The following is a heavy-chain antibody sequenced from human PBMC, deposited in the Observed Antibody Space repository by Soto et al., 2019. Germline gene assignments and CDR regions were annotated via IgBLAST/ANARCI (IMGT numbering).Heavy chain of an antibody. Sequence: LSLTCTVSGGSISSYYWSWIRQPPGKGLGWLGYIYYSRSTNYNPSLQSRVTISVDTSKNQFSLKLSSVTAADTVVYYCASCRGNYAGGDYFYYWGQGTLVTVSS. CDR2: IYYSRST. CDR1: GGSISSYY. V-gene: IGHV4-59*01. CDR3: ASCRGNYAGGDYFYY. J-gene: IGHJ4*02. D-gene: IGHD4-4*01.